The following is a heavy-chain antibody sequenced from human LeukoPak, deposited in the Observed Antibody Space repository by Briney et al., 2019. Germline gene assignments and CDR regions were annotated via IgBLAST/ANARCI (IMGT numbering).Heavy chain of an antibody. Sequence: PSETLSLICSVSGYSIKSGYYWGWIRQAPGKGLEWIGNIYYSGNTYYNPSLKSRVTISVDTSKKQFSLKLSSVTAADTAVYYCARGARAASNNWFDPWGQGTLVTVSS. CDR3: ARGARAASNNWFDP. CDR2: IYYSGNT. CDR1: GYSIKSGYY. V-gene: IGHV4-38-2*02. D-gene: IGHD2-15*01. J-gene: IGHJ5*02.